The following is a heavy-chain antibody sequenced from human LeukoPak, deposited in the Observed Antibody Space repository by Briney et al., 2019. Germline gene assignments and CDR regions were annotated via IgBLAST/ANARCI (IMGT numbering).Heavy chain of an antibody. CDR1: GFNFTNYA. Sequence: GGSLRLSCAASGFNFTNYAMSWVRQAPGKGLEWVSGVSGSGGSTYYADSVKGRFTISRDNSKNTLYLQMNTLRAEDTAVYYCAKGGGDYLIYYGMDVWGQGATVTVSS. CDR3: AKGGGDYLIYYGMDV. J-gene: IGHJ6*02. CDR2: VSGSGGST. D-gene: IGHD4-17*01. V-gene: IGHV3-23*01.